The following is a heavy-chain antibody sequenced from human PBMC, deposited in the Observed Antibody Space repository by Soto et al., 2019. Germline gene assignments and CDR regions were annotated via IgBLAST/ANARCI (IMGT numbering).Heavy chain of an antibody. CDR2: IYYSGST. CDR3: ARQVGGWAPWYFDY. Sequence: PSETLSLTCTVSGVSISSYYLSLIRPPPGKGLEWIGYIYYSGSTNYNPSLKSRVTISVDTSKNQFSLKLSSVTAADTAVYYCARQVGGWAPWYFDYWGQGTLVTVSS. V-gene: IGHV4-59*08. J-gene: IGHJ4*02. D-gene: IGHD6-19*01. CDR1: GVSISSYY.